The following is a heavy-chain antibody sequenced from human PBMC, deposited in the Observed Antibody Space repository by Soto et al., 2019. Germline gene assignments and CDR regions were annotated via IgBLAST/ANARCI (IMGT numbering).Heavy chain of an antibody. V-gene: IGHV1-8*02. Sequence: ASVKVSCKASGGTFSSYAISWVRQATGQGLEWMGWMNPNSGNTGYAQKFQGRVTMTRDTSISTAYMELSSLRSEDTAVYYCVGPWNKQWGQGTLVTVSS. CDR2: MNPNSGNT. CDR3: VGPWNKQ. D-gene: IGHD1-1*01. J-gene: IGHJ4*02. CDR1: GGTFSSYA.